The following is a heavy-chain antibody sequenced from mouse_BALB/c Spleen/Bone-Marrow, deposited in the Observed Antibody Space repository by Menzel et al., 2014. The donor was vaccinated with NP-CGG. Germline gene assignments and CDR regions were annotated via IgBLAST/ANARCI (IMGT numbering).Heavy chain of an antibody. Sequence: EVKLMESGGGLVQLGGSLKLSCAASGFTFSNYGMSWVRQTPDKRLELVATINSNGGSTYYPDSVKGRFTISRDNAKNTLYLQMSSLKSEHTAMYYCARENYRYFYAMDYWGQGTSVTVSS. V-gene: IGHV5-6-3*01. J-gene: IGHJ4*01. CDR1: GFTFSNYG. D-gene: IGHD2-14*01. CDR2: INSNGGST. CDR3: ARENYRYFYAMDY.